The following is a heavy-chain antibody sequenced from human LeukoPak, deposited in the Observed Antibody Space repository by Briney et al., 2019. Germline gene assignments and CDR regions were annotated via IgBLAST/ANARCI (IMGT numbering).Heavy chain of an antibody. CDR3: ARRNDWNHAFQI. V-gene: IGHV5-10-1*01. J-gene: IGHJ3*02. Sequence: GASLLISCKGSGSSFTSYWISWVRQLPGKGLEWMGRIDPSDSYTNYSPSFQGHVTISADKSISTAYLQWSSLKASDTAMYYCARRNDWNHAFQIWGQGTMVTVSS. CDR2: IDPSDSYT. CDR1: GSSFTSYW. D-gene: IGHD1-1*01.